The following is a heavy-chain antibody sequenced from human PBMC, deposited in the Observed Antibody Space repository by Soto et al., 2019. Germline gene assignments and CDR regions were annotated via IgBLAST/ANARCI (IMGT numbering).Heavy chain of an antibody. J-gene: IGHJ4*02. CDR2: IYYSGST. Sequence: SETLSLTCTVSGGSISSSSYYWGWIRQPPGKGLEWIGSIYYSGSTYYNPSLKSRVTISVDTSKNQFSLKLSSVTAADTAVYYCARHRTYYDILTGYFPLLAFDYWGQGTLVTVSS. D-gene: IGHD3-9*01. V-gene: IGHV4-39*01. CDR3: ARHRTYYDILTGYFPLLAFDY. CDR1: GGSISSSSYY.